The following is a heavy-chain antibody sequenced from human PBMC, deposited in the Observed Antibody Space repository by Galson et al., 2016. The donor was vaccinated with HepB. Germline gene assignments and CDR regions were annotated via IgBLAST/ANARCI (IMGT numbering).Heavy chain of an antibody. D-gene: IGHD6-13*01. Sequence: SETLSLTCAVSGGSISNNNWWSWVRQPPGKGLEWIGEIYHNGGINYNPSLKSRVTISVDKSKNHFSLNLNSVTAADTAIYYCARVADSSTYYEGGAWFDPRGQGTLVTVSS. J-gene: IGHJ5*02. CDR1: GGSISNNNW. CDR3: ARVADSSTYYEGGAWFDP. V-gene: IGHV4-4*02. CDR2: IYHNGGI.